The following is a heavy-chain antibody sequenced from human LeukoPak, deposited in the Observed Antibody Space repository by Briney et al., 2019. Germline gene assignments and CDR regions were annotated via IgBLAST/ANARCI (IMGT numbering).Heavy chain of an antibody. D-gene: IGHD4-17*01. CDR2: IWYDGSNE. Sequence: GGSLRLSCAASGFTFSTYGMHWVRQAPGKGLEWVAVIWYDGSNENYPDSVKGRFTISRDNSKNTLYLQMNSLGVEDTAVYYCARDRAGGDHRYFDSWGQGTPVTVSS. J-gene: IGHJ4*02. CDR3: ARDRAGGDHRYFDS. V-gene: IGHV3-33*01. CDR1: GFTFSTYG.